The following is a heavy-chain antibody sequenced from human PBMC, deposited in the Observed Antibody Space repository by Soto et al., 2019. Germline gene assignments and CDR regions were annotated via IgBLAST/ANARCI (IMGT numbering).Heavy chain of an antibody. V-gene: IGHV3-11*05. J-gene: IGHJ4*02. CDR2: TSTSSSYT. Sequence: GGSLRLSCAASGFTFSDYYMSWIRQAPGKGLEWVSYTSTSSSYTNYADSVKGRFTISRDNAKNSLNLQMNSLRAEDSAVYYCARVVGNGYNFWYFDYWGQGTPVTVSS. CDR3: ARVVGNGYNFWYFDY. CDR1: GFTFSDYY. D-gene: IGHD5-12*01.